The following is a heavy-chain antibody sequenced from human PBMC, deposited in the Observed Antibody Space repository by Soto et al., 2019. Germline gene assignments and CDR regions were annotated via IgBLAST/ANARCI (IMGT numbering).Heavy chain of an antibody. CDR2: ISGSGAYT. J-gene: IGHJ4*02. Sequence: EVPLLESGGCSVQPGGSLRLSCAASGFTFSSYAMTWVRQAPGKGLEWVSAISGSGAYTYYANSVKGRFTISRDNSKNTLYLQLNSLRAEDTAVYYCAKYGCSSTSCQCDYWGQGTRVTVSS. V-gene: IGHV3-23*01. CDR3: AKYGCSSTSCQCDY. D-gene: IGHD2-2*01. CDR1: GFTFSSYA.